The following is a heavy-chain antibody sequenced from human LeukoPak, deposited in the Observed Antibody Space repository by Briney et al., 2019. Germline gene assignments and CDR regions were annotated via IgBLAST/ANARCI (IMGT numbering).Heavy chain of an antibody. CDR2: INPNSGGT. J-gene: IGHJ4*02. CDR3: ARDQKFRTSDFDY. Sequence: GASVKVSCKASGYTFTGYYMHWVRQAPGQGLEWMGRINPNSGGTNYAQKFQGRVTMTRDTSISTAYMELSRLRSDDTAVHYCARDQKFRTSDFDYWGQGTLVTVSS. D-gene: IGHD1-14*01. CDR1: GYTFTGYY. V-gene: IGHV1-2*06.